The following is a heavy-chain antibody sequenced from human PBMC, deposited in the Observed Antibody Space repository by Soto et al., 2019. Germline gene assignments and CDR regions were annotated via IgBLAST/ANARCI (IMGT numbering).Heavy chain of an antibody. CDR3: ARELSGRADV. D-gene: IGHD3-10*01. V-gene: IGHV3-74*01. Sequence: EVQLVESGGGLVRPGGSLRLSCVVSDFTFSTYWMHWVRQVPGKGLVWVSRMNQDGSTTDYVDSVKGRFTISRDNAKNTLYLQMNSLRAEDTAVYYCARELSGRADVWGQGTTVTVSS. CDR1: DFTFSTYW. CDR2: MNQDGSTT. J-gene: IGHJ6*01.